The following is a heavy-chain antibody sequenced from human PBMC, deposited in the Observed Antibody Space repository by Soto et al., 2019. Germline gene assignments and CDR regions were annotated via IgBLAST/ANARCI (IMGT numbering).Heavy chain of an antibody. V-gene: IGHV4-59*01. CDR2: IYYSGHT. J-gene: IGHJ4*02. CDR3: ARVPRGSSYGYFDS. D-gene: IGHD5-18*01. CDR1: GGSLSYFF. Sequence: SETLSLTCTVSGGSLSYFFWSWIRQPPGKGLEWIGYIYYSGHTNYNPSLKSRVTISVDTSKNQFSLNLSSVAAADTAVYYCARVPRGSSYGYFDSWGQGTLVTVSS.